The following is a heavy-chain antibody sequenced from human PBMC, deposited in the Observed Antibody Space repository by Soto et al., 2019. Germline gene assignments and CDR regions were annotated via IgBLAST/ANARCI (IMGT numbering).Heavy chain of an antibody. CDR2: IYSSGRT. CDR1: GGSTSGNY. J-gene: IGHJ2*01. Sequence: QVQLQESGPGPVKASETLSLTCTLSGGSTSGNYWSWIRQPAGKGLEWIGRIYSSGRTHYNPSLKSRVTMSVSTNHFSPKLNSVTAAATAVYYCARDFDVNTALDYWYFDLWGRGTLVTVSS. V-gene: IGHV4-4*07. CDR3: ARDFDVNTALDYWYFDL. D-gene: IGHD5-18*01.